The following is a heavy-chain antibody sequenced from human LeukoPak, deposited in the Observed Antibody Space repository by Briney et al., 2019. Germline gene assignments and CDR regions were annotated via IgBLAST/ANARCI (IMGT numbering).Heavy chain of an antibody. D-gene: IGHD1-14*01. CDR3: ARDRPHDWFDT. Sequence: GGSLRLSCAASGFTFSTYNMNWVRQAPGKGLEWVSSISSSSSYIYYADSVKGRFTISRDNAKNTVYLQMNSLRVEDTAVYYCARDRPHDWFDTWGQGTLVTVSS. J-gene: IGHJ5*02. V-gene: IGHV3-21*01. CDR2: ISSSSSYI. CDR1: GFTFSTYN.